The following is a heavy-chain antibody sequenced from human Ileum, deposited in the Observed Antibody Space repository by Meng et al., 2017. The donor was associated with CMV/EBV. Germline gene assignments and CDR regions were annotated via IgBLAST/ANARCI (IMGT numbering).Heavy chain of an antibody. D-gene: IGHD2-2*03. J-gene: IGHJ4*02. CDR2: ISHDGIHT. CDR1: GFTFNTYV. V-gene: IGHV3-74*01. Sequence: VQLGQSGGGLVQPGGSLRLSFAASGFTFNTYVMHWVRQVPGKGLEWISRISHDGIHTTYVDSVKGRFTISRDNAKNTVYLEMNSLRVEDTAMYFCARDVNWILFDFWGQGSLVTVSS. CDR3: ARDVNWILFDF.